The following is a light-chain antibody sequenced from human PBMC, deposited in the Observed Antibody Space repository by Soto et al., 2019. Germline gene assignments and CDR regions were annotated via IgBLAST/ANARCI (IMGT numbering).Light chain of an antibody. CDR2: EAS. J-gene: IGKJ2*01. CDR3: QQYDSHRGS. Sequence: DIQMTQSPSFLSASLEDRVTIACRASRSVSSWLAWYQQKPGKAPKLLIFEASTLARGVPSRFSGPGSGTEFTLTISSLQPGDFATYYCQQYDSHRGSFGQGTKLEIK. V-gene: IGKV1-5*01. CDR1: RSVSSW.